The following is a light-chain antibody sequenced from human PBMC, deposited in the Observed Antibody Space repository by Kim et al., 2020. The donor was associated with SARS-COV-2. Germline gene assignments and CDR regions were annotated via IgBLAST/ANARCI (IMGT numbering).Light chain of an antibody. V-gene: IGKV1-39*01. J-gene: IGKJ1*01. CDR2: AAS. CDR3: QQGYSTPVT. Sequence: ASVGDRVTITCRASQSISSYLNWYQQKPGTAPKLLIYAASSLQSGVPSRFSGSGSGTDFTLTISSLQPEDFATYYCQQGYSTPVTFGQGTKVEIK. CDR1: QSISSY.